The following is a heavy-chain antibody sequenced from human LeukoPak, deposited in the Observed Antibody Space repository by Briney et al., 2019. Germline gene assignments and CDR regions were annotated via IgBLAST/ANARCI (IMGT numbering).Heavy chain of an antibody. D-gene: IGHD3-10*01. CDR2: IYYSGST. CDR1: GGSISSYY. CDR3: ARASITMVRGVTNPTFDY. J-gene: IGHJ4*02. V-gene: IGHV4-59*01. Sequence: SETLSLTCTVSGGSISSYYWSWIRQPPGKGLEWIGYIYYSGSTNYNPSLKSRVTISVDTSKNQFSLKLSSVTAADTAVYYCARASITMVRGVTNPTFDYWGQGTLVTVSS.